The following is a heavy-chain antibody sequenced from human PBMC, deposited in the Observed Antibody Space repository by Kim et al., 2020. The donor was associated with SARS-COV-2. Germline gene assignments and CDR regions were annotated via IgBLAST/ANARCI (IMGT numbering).Heavy chain of an antibody. CDR1: GFSFSTTW. CDR2: IKPDGSEK. D-gene: IGHD3-16*01. CDR3: ATVWGGV. Sequence: GGSLRLSCAASGFSFSTTWMISVRQAPEKGLECVAKIKPDGSEKFYADSVRGRFIISRDNAKNSLYLQMNSLKFEDTAIYFCATVWGGVWGHGTTVTVSS. V-gene: IGHV3-7*01. J-gene: IGHJ6*02.